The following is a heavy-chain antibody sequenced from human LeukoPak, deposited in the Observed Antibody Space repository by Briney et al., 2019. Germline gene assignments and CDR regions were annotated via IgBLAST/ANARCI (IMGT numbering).Heavy chain of an antibody. Sequence: ASVKVSCKASGFTVTGYYMHWVRQAPGQGLEWMGWINPNSGATNYAQKFQGRVTMTRDTSISAVYMELSRLRSDDTAVYYCTRGGPEGSGYSYGSHDYWGQGTLVTVSS. D-gene: IGHD5-18*01. J-gene: IGHJ4*02. CDR3: TRGGPEGSGYSYGSHDY. CDR1: GFTVTGYY. CDR2: INPNSGAT. V-gene: IGHV1-2*02.